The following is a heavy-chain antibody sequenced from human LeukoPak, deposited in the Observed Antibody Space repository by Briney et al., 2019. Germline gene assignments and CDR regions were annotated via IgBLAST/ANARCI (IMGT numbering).Heavy chain of an antibody. Sequence: GGSLRLSCAASGFTFSSYGMHWVRQAPGKGLEWVAVISYYGSNKYYADSVKGRFTISRDNSKNTLYLQMNSLRAEDTAVYYCAKDPLSWGGPVRCFDYWGQGTLVTVSS. J-gene: IGHJ4*02. CDR1: GFTFSSYG. V-gene: IGHV3-30*18. D-gene: IGHD6-13*01. CDR2: ISYYGSNK. CDR3: AKDPLSWGGPVRCFDY.